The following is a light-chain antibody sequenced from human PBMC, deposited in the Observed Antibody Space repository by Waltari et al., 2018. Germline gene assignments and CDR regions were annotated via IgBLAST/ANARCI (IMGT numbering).Light chain of an antibody. CDR1: QYIAF. V-gene: IGKV3-20*01. Sequence: ELVLTHSPGTLSLSPGDTATLSCRATQYIAFLAWYPQNPGQPPRLLTFSASTRATGIPDRFSGRGFGTDFTLTISRLEPEDFAVYYCQYYGDSPNIFGQGTKL. CDR2: SAS. CDR3: QYYGDSPNI. J-gene: IGKJ2*01.